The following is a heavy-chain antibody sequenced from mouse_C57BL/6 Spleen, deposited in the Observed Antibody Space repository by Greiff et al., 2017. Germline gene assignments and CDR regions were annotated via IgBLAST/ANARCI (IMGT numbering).Heavy chain of an antibody. V-gene: IGHV5-17*01. CDR2: ISSGSSTI. CDR3: ARSPYYYAMDY. J-gene: IGHJ4*01. CDR1: GFTFSDYG. Sequence: EVKLMESGGGLVKPGGSLKLSCAASGFTFSDYGMHWVRQAPEKGLEWVAYISSGSSTIYYADTVKGRFTISRDNAKNTLFLQMTSLRSDDTAMYYCARSPYYYAMDYWGQGTSVTVSS.